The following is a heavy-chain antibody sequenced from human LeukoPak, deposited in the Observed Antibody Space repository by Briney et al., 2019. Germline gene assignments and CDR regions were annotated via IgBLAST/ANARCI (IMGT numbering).Heavy chain of an antibody. V-gene: IGHV3-64*01. CDR1: GFTFSSNA. CDR3: ARRGSYYGDSMDY. CDR2: ISSNGGST. Sequence: PGGSLRLSCAASGFTFSSNAMHWVRQAPGKGLEYVSAISSNGGSTYYANSMKGRFTISRDNSKNTLYLHMGSLRVEDMAVYYCARRGSYYGDSMDYWGQGTLVTVSS. D-gene: IGHD1-26*01. J-gene: IGHJ4*02.